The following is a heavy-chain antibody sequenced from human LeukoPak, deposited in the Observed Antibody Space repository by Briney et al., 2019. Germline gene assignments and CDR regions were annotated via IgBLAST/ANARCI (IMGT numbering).Heavy chain of an antibody. V-gene: IGHV3-21*01. CDR1: GFIFNSYM. Sequence: SGGSLRLSCTASGFIFNSYMMNWVRQAPGKGLEWVALISRDATYIYYADSVKGRFTISRDNANKSLYLQMNSLRAEDTAVYSCVRSETSLKVDYFDYWGQGTRVIVSS. J-gene: IGHJ4*02. D-gene: IGHD1-14*01. CDR2: ISRDATYI. CDR3: VRSETSLKVDYFDY.